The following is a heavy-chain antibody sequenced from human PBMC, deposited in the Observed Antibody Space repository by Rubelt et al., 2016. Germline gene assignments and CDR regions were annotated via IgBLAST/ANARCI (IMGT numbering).Heavy chain of an antibody. J-gene: IGHJ6*02. CDR3: ARDQSSSGYYGMDV. Sequence: QVQLVQSGAEVKKPGASVKVSCKASGYTFTSYGISWVRQAPGQGLDVMGWISAYNGTTNCAQKLQGRVTRTTDTSTSTAYMELRSLRSDDTAVYYCARDQSSSGYYGMDVWGQGTTVTVSS. CDR2: ISAYNGTT. CDR1: GYTFTSYG. V-gene: IGHV1-18*01. D-gene: IGHD6-6*01.